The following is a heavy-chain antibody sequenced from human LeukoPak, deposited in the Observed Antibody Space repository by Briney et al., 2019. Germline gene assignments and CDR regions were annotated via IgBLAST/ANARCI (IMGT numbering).Heavy chain of an antibody. D-gene: IGHD2-21*01. CDR2: ISIRSGTM. Sequence: GGSLRLSCAASGFTFSTYNMNWVRHAPGKGLESVSYISIRSGTMSYADSVRGRFTISSDNAKNSLYLQMNSLRADDTVVCYCARDTHYSFDHWRQGTLVIVSS. J-gene: IGHJ4*02. CDR1: GFTFSTYN. CDR3: ARDTHYSFDH. V-gene: IGHV3-48*01.